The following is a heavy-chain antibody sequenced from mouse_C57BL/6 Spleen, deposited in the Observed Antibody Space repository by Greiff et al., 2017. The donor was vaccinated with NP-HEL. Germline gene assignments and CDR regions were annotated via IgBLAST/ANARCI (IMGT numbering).Heavy chain of an antibody. V-gene: IGHV1-64*01. Sequence: QVQLQQPGAELVKPGASVKLSCKASGYTFTSYWMHWVKQRPGQGLEWIGMIHPNSGSTNYNEKFKSKATLTVDKSSSTAYMQLSSLTSEDSAVYYCARHGSSYVDYFDYWGQGTTLTVSS. D-gene: IGHD1-1*01. J-gene: IGHJ2*01. CDR2: IHPNSGST. CDR1: GYTFTSYW. CDR3: ARHGSSYVDYFDY.